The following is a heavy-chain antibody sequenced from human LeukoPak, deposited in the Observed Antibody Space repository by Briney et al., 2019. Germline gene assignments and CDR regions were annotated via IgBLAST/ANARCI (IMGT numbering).Heavy chain of an antibody. CDR3: ARASSLYGGNPDAFDI. D-gene: IGHD4-23*01. Sequence: GGSLRLSCAASGFTFSSMLWVRQAPGKGLEWVSYISSSSSTIYYADSVKGRFTISRDNAKNSLYLQMNSLRAEDTAVYYCARASSLYGGNPDAFDIWGQGTMVTVSS. CDR2: ISSSSSTI. V-gene: IGHV3-48*04. CDR1: GFTFSS. J-gene: IGHJ3*02.